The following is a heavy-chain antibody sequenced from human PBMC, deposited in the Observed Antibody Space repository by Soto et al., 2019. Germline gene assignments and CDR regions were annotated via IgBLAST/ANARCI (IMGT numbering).Heavy chain of an antibody. Sequence: SETLSLTCAVSGYSISSNNWWGWIRRPPGKGLEWIGYIYHSGSTYYNLALKSRVTMSVDTSKNQFSLKLSSVSAVDTAVYFCARGIYHSNSGDNWFDPWGQGTLVTVSS. D-gene: IGHD3-10*01. CDR3: ARGIYHSNSGDNWFDP. J-gene: IGHJ5*02. V-gene: IGHV4-28*03. CDR1: GYSISSNNW. CDR2: IYHSGST.